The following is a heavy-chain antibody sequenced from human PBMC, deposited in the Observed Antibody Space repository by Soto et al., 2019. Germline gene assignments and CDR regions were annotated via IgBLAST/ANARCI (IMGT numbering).Heavy chain of an antibody. CDR2: IYYSGST. V-gene: IGHV4-59*01. CDR1: GGSISSYY. J-gene: IGHJ5*02. CDR3: ARGRSVAVAASWFDP. D-gene: IGHD6-19*01. Sequence: SETLSLTCTVSGGSISSYYWSWIRQPPGKGLEWIGYIYYSGSTNYNPSLKSRVTISVDTSKNQFSLKLSSVTAADTAVYYCARGRSVAVAASWFDPWGQGTLVTVSS.